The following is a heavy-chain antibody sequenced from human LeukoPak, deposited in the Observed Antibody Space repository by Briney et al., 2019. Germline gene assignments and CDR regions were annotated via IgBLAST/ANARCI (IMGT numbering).Heavy chain of an antibody. D-gene: IGHD3-10*01. CDR3: ARVNLDYYGSGTLAPFDY. CDR2: IYHSGST. J-gene: IGHJ4*02. V-gene: IGHV4-38-2*02. Sequence: SETLSLTCTVSGYSISSGYYWGWIRQPPGKGLEWIGSIYHSGSTYYNPSLKSRVTISVDTSKNQFSLKLSSVTAADTAVYYCARVNLDYYGSGTLAPFDYWGQGTLVTVSS. CDR1: GYSISSGYY.